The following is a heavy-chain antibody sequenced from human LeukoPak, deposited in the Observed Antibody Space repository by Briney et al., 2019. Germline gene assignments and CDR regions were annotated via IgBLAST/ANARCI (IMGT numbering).Heavy chain of an antibody. Sequence: ASVTVSCTSAAYTFTVYYMHWVRQAPGQGLEWMGWINPNSGGTNYAQKIQGRGTMTRDTSISTAYMELSRLRSDDTAVDYCARARELGRAFDIWGQGTMVTVSS. CDR1: AYTFTVYY. CDR2: INPNSGGT. V-gene: IGHV1-2*02. J-gene: IGHJ3*02. CDR3: ARARELGRAFDI. D-gene: IGHD7-27*01.